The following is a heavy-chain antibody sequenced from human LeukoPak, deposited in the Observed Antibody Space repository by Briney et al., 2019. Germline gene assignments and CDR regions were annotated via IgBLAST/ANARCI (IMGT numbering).Heavy chain of an antibody. Sequence: SETLSLTCTVSGGSISSGLYYWSWIRQPPGKGLEWIGEINHSGSTNYNPSLKSRVTISVDTSKNQFSLKLSSVPAADTAVYYCARNYYDILTGYFGGADYYYYMDVWGKGTTVTVSS. V-gene: IGHV4-39*07. J-gene: IGHJ6*03. CDR3: ARNYYDILTGYFGGADYYYYMDV. CDR2: INHSGST. D-gene: IGHD3-9*01. CDR1: GGSISSGLYY.